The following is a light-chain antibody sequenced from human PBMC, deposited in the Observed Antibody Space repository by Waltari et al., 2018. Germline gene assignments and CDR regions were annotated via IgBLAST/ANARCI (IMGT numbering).Light chain of an antibody. J-gene: IGKJ2*01. CDR1: QSVLYSSNNKNY. Sequence: DIVMTQSPDSLAVSLGERATINCKSSQSVLYSSNNKNYLAWYQQKSGQPPKLLIYWASTRDSGVPDRFSGSGSGTDFTLTISSLQAEDVAVYYCQQYYSIPYTFGPGTKLEIK. CDR2: WAS. V-gene: IGKV4-1*01. CDR3: QQYYSIPYT.